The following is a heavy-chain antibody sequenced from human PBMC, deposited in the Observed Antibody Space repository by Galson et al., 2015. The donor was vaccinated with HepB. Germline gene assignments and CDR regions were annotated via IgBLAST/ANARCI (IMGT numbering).Heavy chain of an antibody. J-gene: IGHJ4*02. CDR1: GWSLSTPGVG. D-gene: IGHD2/OR15-2a*01. CDR2: VYRDDDQ. Sequence: PALVKPTQTLTLTCTFSGWSLSTPGVGVGWVRQPPGKALEWLAVVYRDDDQRYSLSLRTRLTLTQDTSENRVVLRMTNMDPVDSGTYYCAHRAVYGGFDYWGQGSLVTVSS. CDR3: AHRAVYGGFDY. V-gene: IGHV2-5*02.